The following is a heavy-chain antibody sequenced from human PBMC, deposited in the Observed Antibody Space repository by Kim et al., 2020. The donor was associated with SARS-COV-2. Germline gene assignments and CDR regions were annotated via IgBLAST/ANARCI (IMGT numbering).Heavy chain of an antibody. D-gene: IGHD2-2*01. CDR3: ARDLVVVPAGNIFDM. J-gene: IGHJ3*02. V-gene: IGHV3-7*03. Sequence: GGSLRLSCGASGFTLSSYWMNWVRQAPGKGLEWVSNIKQDAIEKYYVDSVKGRFTISRDNAKNSLYLQMNSLKPEDTAVYYCARDLVVVPAGNIFDMWGQGTMVTVSS. CDR1: GFTLSSYW. CDR2: IKQDAIEK.